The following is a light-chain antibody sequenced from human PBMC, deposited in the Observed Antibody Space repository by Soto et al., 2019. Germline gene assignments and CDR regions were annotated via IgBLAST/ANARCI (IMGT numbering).Light chain of an antibody. J-gene: IGKJ1*01. CDR1: QFVSSR. CDR3: QEYIQWPPGT. V-gene: IGKV3-15*01. Sequence: DIVVTQSPATLPATPGERVTLSCRASQFVSSRLAWYQQRPGQVPRLLIYDTSTRAPGISARFSGIGSGTEFTLTISSLQSDDFAVYYCQEYIQWPPGTLGPGTTVDIK. CDR2: DTS.